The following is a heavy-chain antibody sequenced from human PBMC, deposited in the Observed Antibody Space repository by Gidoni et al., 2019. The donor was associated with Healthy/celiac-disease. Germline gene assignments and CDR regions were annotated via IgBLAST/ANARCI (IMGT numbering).Heavy chain of an antibody. V-gene: IGHV3-43D*04. J-gene: IGHJ3*02. CDR1: GFTFDDYA. D-gene: IGHD3-22*01. Sequence: EVQLVESGGVVVQPGGSLRLSCAASGFTFDDYAMHWVRQAPGKGLEWVSLISWDGGSTYYADSVKGRFTISRDNSKNSLYLQMNSLRAEDTALYYCATGYDSSGYYPRGDAFDIWGQGTMVTVSS. CDR2: ISWDGGST. CDR3: ATGYDSSGYYPRGDAFDI.